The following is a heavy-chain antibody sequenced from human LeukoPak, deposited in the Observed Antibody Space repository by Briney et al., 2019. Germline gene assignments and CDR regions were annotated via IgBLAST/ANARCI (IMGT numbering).Heavy chain of an antibody. Sequence: HPGGSLRLSCAASGFTLSSYWMHWVRQAPGKRLVWVSCINGDGSTTKYADSVKGRFTISRDNAKNTLYLHVNSLRAEDTAVYYCARRVWFGELTGWGQGTLVTVSS. CDR2: INGDGSTT. J-gene: IGHJ4*02. D-gene: IGHD3-10*01. V-gene: IGHV3-74*01. CDR3: ARRVWFGELTG. CDR1: GFTLSSYW.